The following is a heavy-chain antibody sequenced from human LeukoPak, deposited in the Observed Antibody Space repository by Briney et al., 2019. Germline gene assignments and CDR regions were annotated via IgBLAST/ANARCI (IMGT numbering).Heavy chain of an antibody. CDR3: AREMDDILTGYGLDY. V-gene: IGHV3-21*01. D-gene: IGHD3-9*01. J-gene: IGHJ4*02. CDR2: ISSTGSYI. CDR1: GFTFSSYS. Sequence: GGSLRLSCAASGFTFSSYSMNWVRQAPGKGLEWVSSISSTGSYIFYADSVEGRFTISRDNAKNSLYLQMNSLRAEDTAVYYCAREMDDILTGYGLDYWGQGNLVSVSS.